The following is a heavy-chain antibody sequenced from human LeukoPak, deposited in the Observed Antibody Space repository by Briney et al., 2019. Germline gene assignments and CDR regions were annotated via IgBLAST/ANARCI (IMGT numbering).Heavy chain of an antibody. D-gene: IGHD2-15*01. CDR3: ARVGGYCSGGSCYSFDWFDP. Sequence: GASVKVSCKASGYTFTSYGISWVRQAPGQGLEWMGWISAYNGNTNYAQKLQGRVTMTTDTSTSTAYMELRGLRSDDTAVYYCARVGGYCSGGSCYSFDWFDPWGQGTLVTVSS. V-gene: IGHV1-18*01. CDR1: GYTFTSYG. CDR2: ISAYNGNT. J-gene: IGHJ5*02.